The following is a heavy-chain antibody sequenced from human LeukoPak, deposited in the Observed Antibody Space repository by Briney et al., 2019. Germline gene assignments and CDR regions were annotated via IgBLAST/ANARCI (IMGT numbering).Heavy chain of an antibody. CDR1: GFTFRNYA. CDR2: ISGRGDKT. V-gene: IGHV3-23*01. D-gene: IGHD1-26*01. Sequence: PGGSLRLSCAVSGFTFRNYAMSWVRQAPGKGLEWVSVISGRGDKTYYAGSAKGRFTISRDNSKNTLYLQMNSLRDVDTAIYYCAKGIQRQLPLEYWGQGTQVTVSS. CDR3: AKGIQRQLPLEY. J-gene: IGHJ4*02.